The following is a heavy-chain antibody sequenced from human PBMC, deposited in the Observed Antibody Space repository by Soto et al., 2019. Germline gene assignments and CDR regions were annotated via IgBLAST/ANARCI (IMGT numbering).Heavy chain of an antibody. V-gene: IGHV4-30-4*01. Sequence: SETLSLTCTVSGDSISSGNKFWSWIRQAAGKGLEWIGYIFSSGTTYYNPSLKSRLTMSLDTSQNQFSLRLATVTGADSAVYYCARVPSPFDYYYAMDVWGQGNTVT. CDR3: ARVPSPFDYYYAMDV. CDR1: GDSISSGNKF. D-gene: IGHD3-16*01. CDR2: IFSSGTT. J-gene: IGHJ6*02.